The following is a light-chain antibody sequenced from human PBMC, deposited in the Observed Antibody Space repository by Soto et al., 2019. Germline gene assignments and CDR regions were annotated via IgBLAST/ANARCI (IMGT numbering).Light chain of an antibody. CDR3: QQTRRFPVT. V-gene: IGKV1D-12*01. CDR1: EDIRTW. CDR2: AAS. Sequence: DIQMTQSPSSVSASVGDRVTITCRASEDIRTWLAWYQQKPGKAPNLLIYAASSLQSGVPSRFSGSGSGTDFTLTISSLQPEDFATYYCQQTRRFPVTFGKGTSLE. J-gene: IGKJ5*01.